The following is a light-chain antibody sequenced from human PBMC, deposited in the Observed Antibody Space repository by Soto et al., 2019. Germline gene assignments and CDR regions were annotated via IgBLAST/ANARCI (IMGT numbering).Light chain of an antibody. CDR3: QQYNDWRT. V-gene: IGKV3-20*01. CDR2: GAS. CDR1: QSVSSSY. Sequence: EIVLTQSPGTLSLSPGERATLSCRASQSVSSSYLAWYQQKPGQAPRLLIYGASSRATGIPDRFSGSGSGTDFTLTISSLQSEDFAVYYCQQYNDWRTFGQGTKVEIK. J-gene: IGKJ1*01.